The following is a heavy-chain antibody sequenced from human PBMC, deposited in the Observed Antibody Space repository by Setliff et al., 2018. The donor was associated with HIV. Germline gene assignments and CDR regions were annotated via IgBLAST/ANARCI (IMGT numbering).Heavy chain of an antibody. CDR1: GGSFSGYF. CDR3: ARGGRSTVTQWAWFDP. CDR2: FRHSGNT. J-gene: IGHJ5*02. V-gene: IGHV4-34*01. D-gene: IGHD4-17*01. Sequence: SETLSLTCAVYGGSFSGYFWSWIRQSPGKGLEWIGEFRHSGNTNINPSLKSRVTISGDTTKNQISLKLTSVTAADTAVYYCARGGRSTVTQWAWFDPWGRGTLVTVS.